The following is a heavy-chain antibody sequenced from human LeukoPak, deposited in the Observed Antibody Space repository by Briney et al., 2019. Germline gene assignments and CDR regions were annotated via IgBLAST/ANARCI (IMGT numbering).Heavy chain of an antibody. CDR3: ASDTYYDFWSDSYYFDY. J-gene: IGHJ4*02. D-gene: IGHD3-3*01. V-gene: IGHV1-69*04. CDR2: IIPILGIA. CDR1: GGTFSSYA. Sequence: SVKVSCKAPGGTFSSYAISWVRQAPGQGLEWMGRIIPILGIANYAQKFQGRVTITADKSTSTAYMELSSLRSEDTAVYYCASDTYYDFWSDSYYFDYWGQGTLVTVSS.